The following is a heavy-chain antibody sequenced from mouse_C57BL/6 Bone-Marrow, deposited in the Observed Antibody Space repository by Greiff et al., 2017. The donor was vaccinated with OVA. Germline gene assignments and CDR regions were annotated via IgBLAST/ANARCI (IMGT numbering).Heavy chain of an antibody. CDR3: ARHALAYSFDY. CDR2: ISSGGSYT. CDR1: GFTFSSYG. Sequence: EVQRVESGGDLVKPGGSLKLSCAASGFTFSSYGMSWVRQTPDKRLEWVATISSGGSYTYYPASVKGRFTISRDNAKNTLYLQMSSLKSEDTTMYYCARHALAYSFDYWGQGTTLTVSS. V-gene: IGHV5-6*01. D-gene: IGHD4-1*01. J-gene: IGHJ2*01.